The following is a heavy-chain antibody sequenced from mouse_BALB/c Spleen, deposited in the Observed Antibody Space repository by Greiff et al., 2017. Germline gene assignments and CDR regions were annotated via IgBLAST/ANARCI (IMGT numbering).Heavy chain of an antibody. V-gene: IGHV2-9*02. Sequence: QVQLKESGPGLVAPSQSLSITCTVSGFSLTSYGVHWVRQPPGKGLEWLGVIWAGGSTNYNSALMSRLSISKDNSKSQVFLKMNSLQTDYTAMYYCSREGYWGQGTTLTVSS. CDR2: IWAGGST. CDR3: SREGY. CDR1: GFSLTSYG. J-gene: IGHJ2*01.